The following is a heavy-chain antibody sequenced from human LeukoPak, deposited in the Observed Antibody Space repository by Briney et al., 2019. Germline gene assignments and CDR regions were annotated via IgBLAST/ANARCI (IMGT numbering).Heavy chain of an antibody. Sequence: ASVKVSCKASGYTFTGYYMHWVRQAPGQGLEWMGWINPNSGGTNYAQKFQGRVTMTRDTSISTAYMVLSRLRSDDTAVYYCARDQSGSSGYSDYWGQGTLVTVSS. D-gene: IGHD3-22*01. CDR1: GYTFTGYY. V-gene: IGHV1-2*02. CDR3: ARDQSGSSGYSDY. CDR2: INPNSGGT. J-gene: IGHJ4*02.